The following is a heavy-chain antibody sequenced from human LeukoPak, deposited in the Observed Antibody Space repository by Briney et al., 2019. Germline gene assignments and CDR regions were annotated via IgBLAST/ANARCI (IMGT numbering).Heavy chain of an antibody. V-gene: IGHV3-30*18. CDR3: AKPPPNCSSTSCYSDF. D-gene: IGHD2-2*02. Sequence: GGSLRLSCATSGFTFSSYGMHWVPQAPGKGVEWVAIISYDGRNKFYADSVKGRFTISRDNSKNTLYPQMNSLRPEDTAVYYCAKPPPNCSSTSCYSDFWGQGTLVTVSS. CDR2: ISYDGRNK. J-gene: IGHJ4*02. CDR1: GFTFSSYG.